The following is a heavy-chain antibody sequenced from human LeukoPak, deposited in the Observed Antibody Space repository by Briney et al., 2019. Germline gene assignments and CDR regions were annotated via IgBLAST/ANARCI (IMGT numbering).Heavy chain of an antibody. J-gene: IGHJ4*02. CDR1: GFTYSSYA. Sequence: GGSLRLSCAASGFTYSSYAMHWVRQAPGKGLEWVAVISYDGSNKYYADSVKGRFTISRDNSKNTLYLQMNSLRAEDTAVYYCVRDPGSYGYSLFDYWGQGTLVTVSS. D-gene: IGHD5-18*01. CDR2: ISYDGSNK. CDR3: VRDPGSYGYSLFDY. V-gene: IGHV3-30-3*01.